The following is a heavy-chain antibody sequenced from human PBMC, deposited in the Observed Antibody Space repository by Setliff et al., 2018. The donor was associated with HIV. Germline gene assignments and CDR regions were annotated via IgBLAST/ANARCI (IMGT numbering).Heavy chain of an antibody. CDR3: ARGYCDTSGCLRGGDVS. CDR1: GFTFSIYA. V-gene: IGHV3-30*04. CDR2: ISYDGSDK. D-gene: IGHD3-22*01. Sequence: GGSLRLSCAASGFTFSIYAIHWVRQAPGKGLEWVAVISYDGSDKYYADSVKGRFTISRDNSKNTLYLQMNSLRTEDTAVYYCARGYCDTSGCLRGGDVSWGQGTLVTVS. J-gene: IGHJ5*02.